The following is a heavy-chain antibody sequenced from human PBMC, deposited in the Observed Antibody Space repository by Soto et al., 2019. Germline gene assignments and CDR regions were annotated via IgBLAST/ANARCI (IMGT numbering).Heavy chain of an antibody. CDR3: ARRYDSIGYSVDY. CDR1: GFTFSSYG. CDR2: ISYHGTEK. D-gene: IGHD3-22*01. J-gene: IGHJ4*02. Sequence: PGGSLRLSCAASGFTFSSYGMHWLRQAPGKGLEWVALISYHGTEKGYADSVKGRFTISRDNSKNTLSLQMNSLRDEDTAVYYCARRYDSIGYSVDYWGQGTLVTVSS. V-gene: IGHV3-30*03.